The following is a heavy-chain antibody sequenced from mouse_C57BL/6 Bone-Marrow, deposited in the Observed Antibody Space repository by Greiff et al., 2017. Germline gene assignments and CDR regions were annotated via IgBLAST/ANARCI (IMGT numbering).Heavy chain of an antibody. D-gene: IGHD2-12*01. J-gene: IGHJ2*01. Sequence: QVQLQQPGPGLVQPSQSLSITCTVSGFSLTSYGVHWVRQSPGKGLEWLGVIWSGGSTDYNAAFISRLSISKDNSKSQVFFKMNSLQADDTAIYYCATYYSGYFDYGGQGTTLTVSS. V-gene: IGHV2-2*01. CDR3: ATYYSGYFDY. CDR2: IWSGGST. CDR1: GFSLTSYG.